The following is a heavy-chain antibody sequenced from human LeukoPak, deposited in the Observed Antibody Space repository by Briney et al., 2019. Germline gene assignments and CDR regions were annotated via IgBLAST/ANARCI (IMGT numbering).Heavy chain of an antibody. V-gene: IGHV4-59*01. CDR1: NDSIKDYY. J-gene: IGHJ3*02. CDR2: ISNSGST. Sequence: SETLSLTCTVSNDSIKDYYWNWIRQPPGKGLEWIGFISNSGSTNYNPSLKSRVTISIDTSKRQFSLKLSSVTAADTAVYYCAKDPYGGMHHDAFDIWGQGTMVTVSS. D-gene: IGHD4-23*01. CDR3: AKDPYGGMHHDAFDI.